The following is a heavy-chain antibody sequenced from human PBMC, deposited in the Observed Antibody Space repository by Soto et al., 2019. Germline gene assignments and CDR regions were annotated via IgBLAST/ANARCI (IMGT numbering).Heavy chain of an antibody. CDR2: IYYTGTT. V-gene: IGHV4-59*01. J-gene: IGHJ6*02. D-gene: IGHD3-22*01. CDR3: ARDPLRDGRGYSYGMDV. Sequence: PSETLSLTCTVSGDSISSDYWSWIRQPPGKGLEWIGYIYYTGTTNYSPSLKGRVTISVDTSKNQFSLRLTSVTAADTAVYYCARDPLRDGRGYSYGMDVWGPGTTVTVSS. CDR1: GDSISSDY.